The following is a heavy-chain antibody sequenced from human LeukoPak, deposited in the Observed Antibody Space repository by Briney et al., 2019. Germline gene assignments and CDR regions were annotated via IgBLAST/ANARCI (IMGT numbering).Heavy chain of an antibody. J-gene: IGHJ4*02. CDR2: FYYSGST. V-gene: IGHV4-39*01. D-gene: IGHD3-10*01. CDR1: GGSISRSSYY. Sequence: SETLSLTCTVSGGSISRSSYYWGWIRQPPGKGLEWIGSFYYSGSTFYNPSLKSRVTISVDTSNNQFSLKLTSVTAADTAVYYCARLLWFGELGHFDYWGQGTLVTVSS. CDR3: ARLLWFGELGHFDY.